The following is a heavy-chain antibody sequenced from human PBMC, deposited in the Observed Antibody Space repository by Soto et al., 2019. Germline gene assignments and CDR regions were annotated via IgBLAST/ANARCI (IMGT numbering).Heavy chain of an antibody. Sequence: GESLKISCKGSGYSFTSYWISWVRQMPGKGLEWMGRIDPSDSYTNYSPSFQGHVTISADKSISTAYLQWSSLKASDTAMYYCARYVLLWFGETPYYYGMDVWGQGTTVTVSS. CDR1: GYSFTSYW. CDR2: IDPSDSYT. CDR3: ARYVLLWFGETPYYYGMDV. V-gene: IGHV5-10-1*01. D-gene: IGHD3-10*01. J-gene: IGHJ6*02.